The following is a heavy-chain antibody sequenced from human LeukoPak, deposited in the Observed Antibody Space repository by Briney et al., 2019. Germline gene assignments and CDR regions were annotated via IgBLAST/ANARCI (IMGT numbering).Heavy chain of an antibody. V-gene: IGHV4-61*01. CDR1: GDSIMSSSYY. J-gene: IGHJ4*02. CDR2: SYYSGRT. CDR3: ARARAGGAYIDY. Sequence: PSETLSLTCTVSGDSIMSSSYYWRWGRQPRGKGLEWNDYSYYSGRTNDNPALKSQLTIRVDTAKNEFSLKLSSVTAADTAVYYCARARAGGAYIDYWGQGTLVTVSS. D-gene: IGHD2-21*01.